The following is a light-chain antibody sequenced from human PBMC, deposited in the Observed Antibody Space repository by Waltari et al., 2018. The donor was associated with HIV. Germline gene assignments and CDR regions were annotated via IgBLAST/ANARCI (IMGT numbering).Light chain of an antibody. CDR1: SSAINYDNS. CDR2: EVT. V-gene: IGLV2-14*01. Sequence: QSALPQPASVSGSPGQSITISCTGPSSAINYDNSVSWYQHQPGKVPKVIISEVTNRPSGVSSRFSGSKSGNTASLTISGLQAEDEADYFCTSYVSSASPEFGGWTRLTVL. CDR3: TSYVSSASPE. J-gene: IGLJ3*02.